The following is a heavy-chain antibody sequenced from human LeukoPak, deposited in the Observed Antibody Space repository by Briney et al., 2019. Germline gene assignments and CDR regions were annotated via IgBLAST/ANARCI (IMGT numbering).Heavy chain of an antibody. D-gene: IGHD3-22*01. Sequence: PGGSLRLSCAASGFTFSNYEMNWVRQAPGKGLEWVAVIWYDGSNKYYADSVKGRFTISRDNSKNTLYLQMNSLRAEDTAVYYCAKATYYYDSSGYDYWGQGTLVTVSS. CDR2: IWYDGSNK. CDR1: GFTFSNYE. CDR3: AKATYYYDSSGYDY. V-gene: IGHV3-33*06. J-gene: IGHJ4*02.